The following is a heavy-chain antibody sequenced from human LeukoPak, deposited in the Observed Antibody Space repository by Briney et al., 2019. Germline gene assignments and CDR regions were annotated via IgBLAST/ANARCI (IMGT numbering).Heavy chain of an antibody. CDR1: GFTFSSYW. CDR3: ARGPGAIDAFDI. CDR2: INSDGSST. V-gene: IGHV3-74*01. J-gene: IGHJ3*02. Sequence: GGSLRLSCAASGFTFSSYWMHWVRQAPGKGLVWVSRINSDGSSTSYADSVKGRSTISRDNAKNTLYLQMNSLRAEDTAVYYCARGPGAIDAFDIWGQGTMVTVSS. D-gene: IGHD3-10*01.